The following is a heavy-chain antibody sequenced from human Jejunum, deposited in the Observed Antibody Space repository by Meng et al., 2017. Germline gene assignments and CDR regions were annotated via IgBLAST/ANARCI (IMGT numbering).Heavy chain of an antibody. D-gene: IGHD3-22*01. CDR3: ARDESRLLRS. Sequence: VQAEAPGPRMPSPSHTPPPTCAISGSSGSSNSAAWNSIPQSPSRGLEWLGRTYDRSKWYSDYAVSAKSRITTNTDTSKNQLSLQLNSVTPEDTAVYYCARDESRLLRSWGQGTLVTVSS. V-gene: IGHV6-1*01. CDR1: GSSGSSNSAA. CDR2: TYDRSKWYS. J-gene: IGHJ5*02.